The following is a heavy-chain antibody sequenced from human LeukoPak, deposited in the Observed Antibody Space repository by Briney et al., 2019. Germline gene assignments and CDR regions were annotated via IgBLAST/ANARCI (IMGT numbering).Heavy chain of an antibody. CDR1: DGSFSGYY. J-gene: IGHJ4*02. CDR2: INHSGST. D-gene: IGHD3-10*01. CDR3: ARYYYGSGSYYSNYFDY. Sequence: SETLSLTCAVYDGSFSGYYWSWIRQPPGKGLEWIGEINHSGSTNYNPSLKSRVTISVDTSKNQFSLKLSSVTAADTAVYYCARYYYGSGSYYSNYFDYWGQGTLVTVSS. V-gene: IGHV4-34*01.